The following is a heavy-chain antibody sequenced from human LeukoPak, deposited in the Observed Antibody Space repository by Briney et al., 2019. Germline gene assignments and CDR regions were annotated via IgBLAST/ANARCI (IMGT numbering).Heavy chain of an antibody. D-gene: IGHD3-22*01. J-gene: IGHJ4*02. Sequence: GGSLRLSCAASGFTFGSYGMSWVRQAPGKGLEWVSFITPNADRTSYADSVEGRFTISRDNPRNTLYMQMNSLRAEDTAVYYCARSIVVVTSYYFDYWGQGTLVTVSS. V-gene: IGHV3-23*01. CDR3: ARSIVVVTSYYFDY. CDR1: GFTFGSYG. CDR2: ITPNADRT.